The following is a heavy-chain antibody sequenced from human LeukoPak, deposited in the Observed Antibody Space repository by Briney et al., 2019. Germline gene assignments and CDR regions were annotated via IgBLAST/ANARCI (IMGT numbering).Heavy chain of an antibody. D-gene: IGHD6-6*01. V-gene: IGHV5-51*01. CDR3: ARREYSSSEPFDY. Sequence: GESLKISCKGSGNSFTSYCIGWVRQMPGKGLEWMGIIHPGDSDIRYSPSFQGQVTISADKSISTAYLQWSSLKASDTAMYYCARREYSSSEPFDYWGQGTLVTVSS. CDR1: GNSFTSYC. CDR2: IHPGDSDI. J-gene: IGHJ4*02.